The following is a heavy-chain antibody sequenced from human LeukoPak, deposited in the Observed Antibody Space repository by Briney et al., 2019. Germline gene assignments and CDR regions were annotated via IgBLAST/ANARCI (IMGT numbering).Heavy chain of an antibody. V-gene: IGHV5-51*01. CDR2: IYPGDSDT. CDR3: ARGMGKSHSTSPWFDP. CDR1: GYSFITYW. D-gene: IGHD2-2*01. J-gene: IGHJ5*02. Sequence: GESLKISCQGSGYSFITYWIGWVRQMPGKGLEWMGIIYPGDSDTRYSPSFQGQVTISADKSISTAYLQWSSLKASDTAMYYCARGMGKSHSTSPWFDPWGQGTLVTVSS.